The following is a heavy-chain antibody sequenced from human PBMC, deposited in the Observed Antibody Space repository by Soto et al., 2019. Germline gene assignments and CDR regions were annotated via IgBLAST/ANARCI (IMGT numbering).Heavy chain of an antibody. CDR1: YGSIISYF. J-gene: IGHJ3*02. CDR2: SHYSGNT. D-gene: IGHD1-1*01. Sequence: PSETLSLTCTVSYGSIISYFWTWIRQSPGRGLQWIGYSHYSGNTNYNPSLKSRVTMSVDTSKNQFSLNLASVTAADTAVYYCARMNQLAPKRNAFDIWGQGTMVTVSS. V-gene: IGHV4-59*01. CDR3: ARMNQLAPKRNAFDI.